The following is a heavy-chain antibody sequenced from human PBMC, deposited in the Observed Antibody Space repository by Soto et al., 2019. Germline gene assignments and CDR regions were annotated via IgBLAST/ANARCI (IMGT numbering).Heavy chain of an antibody. V-gene: IGHV3-23*01. D-gene: IGHD1-26*01. Sequence: PGGSLRLSCAASGFNFRNYAMIWVRQAPGKGLEWVSDIIDSGGSTYYADSVKGRFTISRDNSKNTLYLQMNSLRAEDTAVYYCAKDKVGAVYYYYYGMDVWGQGTTVTSP. CDR3: AKDKVGAVYYYYYGMDV. CDR2: IIDSGGST. J-gene: IGHJ6*02. CDR1: GFNFRNYA.